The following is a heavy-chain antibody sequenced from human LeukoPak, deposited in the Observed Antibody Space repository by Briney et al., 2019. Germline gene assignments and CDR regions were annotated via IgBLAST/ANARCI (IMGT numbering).Heavy chain of an antibody. CDR2: NYTSGST. J-gene: IGHJ4*02. D-gene: IGHD6-19*01. CDR1: GGSFSSGSYY. Sequence: SQTLSLTCTVSGGSFSSGSYYWSWIRQPAGRGLEWVGRNYTSGSTNYNPSLKSRLTISVDTSKNQFSLKLTSVTAADTAVYYCARTRVEAVAGSVGYYFDYWGQGTLVTVSS. V-gene: IGHV4-61*02. CDR3: ARTRVEAVAGSVGYYFDY.